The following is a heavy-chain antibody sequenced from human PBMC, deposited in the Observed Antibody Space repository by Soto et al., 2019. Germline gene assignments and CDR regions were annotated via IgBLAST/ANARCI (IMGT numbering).Heavy chain of an antibody. CDR1: GGSFSGYY. CDR3: ARGNYDFWSHLGWFDP. Sequence: SETLSLTCAVYGGSFSGYYWSWIRQPPGKGLEWIGEINHSGSTNYNPSLKSRVTISVDTSKNQFSLKLSSVTAADTAVYYCARGNYDFWSHLGWFDPWGQGTLVTVSS. D-gene: IGHD3-3*01. J-gene: IGHJ5*02. CDR2: INHSGST. V-gene: IGHV4-34*01.